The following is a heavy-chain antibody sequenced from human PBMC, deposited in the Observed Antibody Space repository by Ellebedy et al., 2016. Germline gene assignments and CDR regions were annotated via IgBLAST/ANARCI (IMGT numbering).Heavy chain of an antibody. Sequence: GGSLRLSCATSGLVHHDHAMHWVRQAPGKGLEWVSGIFWNRDLKGYADSVKGRFTISKDNAKNSVYLQMDSLRVEDTALYYCTKDVLPGGADKWGQGTLVTVSP. V-gene: IGHV3-9*01. J-gene: IGHJ4*02. CDR3: TKDVLPGGADK. CDR1: GLVHHDHA. D-gene: IGHD1-14*01. CDR2: IFWNRDLK.